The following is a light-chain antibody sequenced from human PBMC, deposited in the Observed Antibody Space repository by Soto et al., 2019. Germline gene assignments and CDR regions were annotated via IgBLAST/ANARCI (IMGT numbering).Light chain of an antibody. CDR2: WAS. Sequence: DVVMTQSPDSLAVSLGERAAINCKSSQNLLFNSNNKNSLAWYQQKPGQPPKLLIYWASTRESGAPDRFSGSGSGRDFTLTISSLQAEDVAVYYCQQYHTTPNTFGQGTKVQIK. J-gene: IGKJ2*01. CDR3: QQYHTTPNT. V-gene: IGKV4-1*01. CDR1: QNLLFNSNNKNS.